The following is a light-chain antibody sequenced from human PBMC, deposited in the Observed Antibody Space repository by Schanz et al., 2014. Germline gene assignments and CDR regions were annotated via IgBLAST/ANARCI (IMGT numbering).Light chain of an antibody. CDR1: QSVSNN. Sequence: EIVMTQSPATLSVSPGERATLSCRASQSVSNNLAWYQQKPGQAPRLLIYDASTRATGIPARFSGSGSGTEFALTISNLQSEDFAVYYCQQYNNWPLTFGGGTKVEIK. CDR3: QQYNNWPLT. J-gene: IGKJ4*01. V-gene: IGKV3-15*01. CDR2: DAS.